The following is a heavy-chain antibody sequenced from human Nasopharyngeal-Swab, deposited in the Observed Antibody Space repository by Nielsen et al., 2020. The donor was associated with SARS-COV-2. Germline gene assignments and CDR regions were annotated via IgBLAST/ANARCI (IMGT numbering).Heavy chain of an antibody. CDR2: ISAYNGNT. V-gene: IGHV1-18*01. D-gene: IGHD6-13*01. Sequence: ASVKVSCKASGYTFTSYGISWVRQAPGQGLEWMGWISAYNGNTNYAQKLQGRVTMTTDTSTSTAYMVLRSLRSDDTAVYYCARESGSSWPEQQYYYYYGMDVWGQGTTVTVSS. CDR1: GYTFTSYG. J-gene: IGHJ6*02. CDR3: ARESGSSWPEQQYYYYYGMDV.